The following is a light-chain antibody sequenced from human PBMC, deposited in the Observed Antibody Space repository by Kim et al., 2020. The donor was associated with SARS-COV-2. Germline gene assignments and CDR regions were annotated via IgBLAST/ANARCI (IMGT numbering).Light chain of an antibody. CDR2: DAS. V-gene: IGKV1-33*01. Sequence: ASVGERVTITCRAGQDITTALNWFQVKPGKAPNLLIDDASNLEAGVPSRFSGSGSGVDFTLTISSRQPEDIATYFCLQFDDLPLTFGGGTKVDIK. J-gene: IGKJ4*01. CDR1: QDITTA. CDR3: LQFDDLPLT.